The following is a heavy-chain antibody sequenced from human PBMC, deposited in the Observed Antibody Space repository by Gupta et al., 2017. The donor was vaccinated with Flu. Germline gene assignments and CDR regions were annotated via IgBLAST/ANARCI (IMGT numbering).Heavy chain of an antibody. CDR3: ARSRYDFWSGYVGSEYGMDV. D-gene: IGHD3-3*01. Sequence: QAQLVESGGGVVQHGRSLRLSCAASGFTFRDYAMHWVRQAPGKGLGWLEIIWYDGSDKYYAESVKGRFTISRDNPRNTLYMQMSSLRDEDTAVYYCARSRYDFWSGYVGSEYGMDVWGQGTTVTVSS. J-gene: IGHJ6*02. CDR1: GFTFRDYA. CDR2: IWYDGSDK. V-gene: IGHV3-33*01.